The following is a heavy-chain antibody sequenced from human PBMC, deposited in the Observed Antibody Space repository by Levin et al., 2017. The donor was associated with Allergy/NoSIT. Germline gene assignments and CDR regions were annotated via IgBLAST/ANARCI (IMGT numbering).Heavy chain of an antibody. CDR2: IWYDGSNK. CDR1: GFTFSSYG. CDR3: ARDTIAAAGSDAFDI. Sequence: GESLKISCAASGFTFSSYGMHWVRQAPGKGLEWVAVIWYDGSNKYYADSVKGRFTISRDNSKNTLYLQMNSLRAEDTAVYYCARDTIAAAGSDAFDIWGQGTMVTVSS. D-gene: IGHD6-13*01. V-gene: IGHV3-33*01. J-gene: IGHJ3*02.